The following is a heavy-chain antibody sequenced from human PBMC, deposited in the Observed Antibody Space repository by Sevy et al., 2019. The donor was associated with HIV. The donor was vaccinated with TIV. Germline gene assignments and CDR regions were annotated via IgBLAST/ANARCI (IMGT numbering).Heavy chain of an antibody. CDR2: ISYDGTYK. CDR3: ARVAVSYCTNDCYHRFDY. D-gene: IGHD2-8*01. V-gene: IGHV3-30-3*01. J-gene: IGHJ4*02. CDR1: GFSFSHYA. Sequence: GGSLRLSCAVSGFSFSHYAFHWVRQAPGKGMEWVSLISYDGTYKYYADSVKGRFTISRDNSKNTLYLQMNSLRGNETAVYNCARVAVSYCTNDCYHRFDYWGPGALVTVSS.